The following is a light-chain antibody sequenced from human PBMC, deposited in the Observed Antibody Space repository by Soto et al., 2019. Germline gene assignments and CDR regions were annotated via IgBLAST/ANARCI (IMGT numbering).Light chain of an antibody. CDR2: GAS. CDR3: QQYGSSGT. J-gene: IGKJ1*01. Sequence: ENVLTQSPGTLSLSPGERATLSCRASQSVSSSYLAWYQQRPGQAPRLLIYGASIRATGIPDRFTCSGSGTYLTLTISRLEPDYFAVYYCQQYGSSGTFGQGTKGDI. V-gene: IGKV3-20*01. CDR1: QSVSSSY.